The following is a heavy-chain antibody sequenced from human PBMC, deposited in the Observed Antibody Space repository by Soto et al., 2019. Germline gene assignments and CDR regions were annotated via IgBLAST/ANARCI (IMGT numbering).Heavy chain of an antibody. CDR1: GFTFSSYA. D-gene: IGHD3-3*01. J-gene: IGHJ4*02. V-gene: IGHV3-30-3*01. Sequence: GGSLRLSCAASGFTFSSYAMHWVRQAPGKGLEWVAVISYDGSNKYYADSVKGRFTISRDNSKNTLYLQMNSLRAEDTAVYYCARVGPPNYDFWSGHDIPNTPFDYWGQGTLVTVSS. CDR3: ARVGPPNYDFWSGHDIPNTPFDY. CDR2: ISYDGSNK.